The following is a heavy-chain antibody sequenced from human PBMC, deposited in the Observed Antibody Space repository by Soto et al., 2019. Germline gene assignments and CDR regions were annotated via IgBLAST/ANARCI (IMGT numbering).Heavy chain of an antibody. D-gene: IGHD5-12*01. CDR3: VRWGGYTVYEADLDY. J-gene: IGHJ4*02. V-gene: IGHV3-43*01. CDR1: GFTFRDYT. CDR2: INWDGGSI. Sequence: GGSLRLSCAPSGFTFRDYTMHWVRQAPGRGLEWVSLINWDGGSISYADSVRGRFTISRDNSNNTLYLQMNSLRAEDTAVYYCVRWGGYTVYEADLDYWGQGAQVTVSS.